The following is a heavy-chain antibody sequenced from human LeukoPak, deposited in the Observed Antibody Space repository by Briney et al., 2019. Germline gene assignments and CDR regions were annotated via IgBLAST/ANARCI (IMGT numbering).Heavy chain of an antibody. CDR3: AKDRAGLLWFGELGREFDY. V-gene: IGHV3-30*02. CDR2: IRYDGSNK. J-gene: IGHJ4*02. CDR1: GFTFSSYG. D-gene: IGHD3-10*01. Sequence: PGGSLRLSCAASGFTFSSYGMHWGRQAPGKGLEWVAFIRYDGSNKYYADSVKGRFTISRDNSKNTLYLQMNSLRAEDTAVYYCAKDRAGLLWFGELGREFDYWGQGTLVTVSS.